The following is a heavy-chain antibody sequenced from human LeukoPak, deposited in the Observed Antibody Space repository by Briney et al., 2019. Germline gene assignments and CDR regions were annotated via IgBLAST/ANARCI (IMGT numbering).Heavy chain of an antibody. D-gene: IGHD1-26*01. Sequence: ASVKVSCKASGYTFTSYDINWVRQATGQGLEGMGWMNPNGGNTGYAQKFQGRVTMTRNTYISTAYMELSSLRSEDTAVYYCARASTLEPRIVGASGAFDIWGQGTMVTVSS. J-gene: IGHJ3*02. CDR3: ARASTLEPRIVGASGAFDI. CDR2: MNPNGGNT. V-gene: IGHV1-8*01. CDR1: GYTFTSYD.